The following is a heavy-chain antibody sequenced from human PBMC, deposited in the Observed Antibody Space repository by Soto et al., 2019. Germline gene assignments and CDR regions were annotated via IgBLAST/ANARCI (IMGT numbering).Heavy chain of an antibody. CDR1: GFTFSSYW. CDR3: ARGGGDRYDGNGYLGRH. CDR2: IKSDGSGT. V-gene: IGHV3-74*01. D-gene: IGHD3-22*01. Sequence: EVQLVESGGGLVQPGESLTLSCAASGFTFSSYWMHWVRQAPGKGLVWVSRIKSDGSGTYYADSVKGRLTISRDNARNTLYLQMNSLRVEDTAVYFCARGGGDRYDGNGYLGRHWGRGTLVTVSS. J-gene: IGHJ4*02.